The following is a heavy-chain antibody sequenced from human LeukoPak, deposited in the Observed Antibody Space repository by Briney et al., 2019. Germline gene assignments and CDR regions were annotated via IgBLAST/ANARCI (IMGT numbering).Heavy chain of an antibody. Sequence: SETLSLTCAVYGGSFSGYYWSWIRQPPGKGLEWIGEINHSGSTNYNPSLKSRVTISVDTSKNQFSLKLSSVTAADTAVYYCAREFARRGWLQGLDYWGQGTLVTVSS. CDR1: GGSFSGYY. CDR2: INHSGST. V-gene: IGHV4-34*01. CDR3: AREFARRGWLQGLDY. J-gene: IGHJ4*02. D-gene: IGHD5-24*01.